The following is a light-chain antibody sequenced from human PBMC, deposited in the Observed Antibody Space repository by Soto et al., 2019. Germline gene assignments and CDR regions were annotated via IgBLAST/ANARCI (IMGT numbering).Light chain of an antibody. J-gene: IGLJ1*01. CDR1: SSDVGGYNY. V-gene: IGLV2-8*01. Sequence: QSVLTQPPSASGSPGQSVTISCTGTSSDVGGYNYVSWYQQHPGKAPKLMIYEVSKRPSGVPDRFSGSKSGTTASLTVSGPQAEYEADDYASSYTGRNEVFETRTKLTAL. CDR3: SSYTGRNEV. CDR2: EVS.